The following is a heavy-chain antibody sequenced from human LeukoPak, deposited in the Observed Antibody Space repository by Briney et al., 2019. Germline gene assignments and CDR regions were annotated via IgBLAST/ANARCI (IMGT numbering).Heavy chain of an antibody. D-gene: IGHD2-2*01. CDR1: GFTFTTYT. V-gene: IGHV3-21*04. CDR3: AGGTSFYYYYYIDV. CDR2: ISSISAYI. J-gene: IGHJ6*03. Sequence: GGSLRLSCAASGFTFTTYTMNWVRQAPGKGRAWVSSISSISAYIYHADSGKGRFTISRDNSKPALYLQMNSLRAEETAVYYCAGGTSFYYYYYIDVWGKGTTVTVSS.